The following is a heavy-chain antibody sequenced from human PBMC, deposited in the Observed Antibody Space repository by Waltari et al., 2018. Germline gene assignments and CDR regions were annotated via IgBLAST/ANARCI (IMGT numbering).Heavy chain of an antibody. CDR2: MNPNSGNT. Sequence: QVQLVQSGAEVKKPGASVKVSCKASGYTFTSYDINWVRQATGQGLEWMGWMNPNSGNTGYAQKFQGRVTMTRNTSISTAYMELSSLRSEDTAVYYCARVPSITIFGVVITPRGLEWFDPWGQGTLVTVSS. CDR1: GYTFTSYD. V-gene: IGHV1-8*01. J-gene: IGHJ5*02. CDR3: ARVPSITIFGVVITPRGLEWFDP. D-gene: IGHD3-3*01.